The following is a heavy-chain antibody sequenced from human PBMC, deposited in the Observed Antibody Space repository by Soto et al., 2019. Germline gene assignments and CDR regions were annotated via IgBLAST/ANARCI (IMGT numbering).Heavy chain of an antibody. J-gene: IGHJ3*02. CDR2: INPYNANV. V-gene: IGHV1-18*04. Sequence: QVQLVQSGAEVKKPGAAVKVSCKTSGYTFTNNGINWVRQAPGQGREWMGWINPYNANVNYAQKLQGRVTMTTDTSTSTAYMDLGSLTSDDTAVYYCARDRVAGIWGDAFDIWGQGTMVTVSS. CDR3: ARDRVAGIWGDAFDI. D-gene: IGHD3-16*01. CDR1: GYTFTNNG.